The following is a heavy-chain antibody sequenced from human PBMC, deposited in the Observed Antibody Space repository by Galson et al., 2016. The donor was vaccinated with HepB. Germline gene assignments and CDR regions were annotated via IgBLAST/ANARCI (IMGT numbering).Heavy chain of an antibody. V-gene: IGHV3-21*01. CDR1: GFTFSSYW. CDR3: ATVPILGAVARYLDY. J-gene: IGHJ4*02. D-gene: IGHD3-3*01. CDR2: ISSSSSYL. Sequence: SLRLSCAGSGFTFSSYWMTWVRQAPGKGLEWVSSISSSSSYLYYADSVKGRFSISSDNAKKSLFLQMNSLRVEDTAVYYCATVPILGAVARYLDYWGQGTLVTVSS.